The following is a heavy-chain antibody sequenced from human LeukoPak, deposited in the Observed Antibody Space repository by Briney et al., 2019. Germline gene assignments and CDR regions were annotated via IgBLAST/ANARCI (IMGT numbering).Heavy chain of an antibody. V-gene: IGHV3-48*02. J-gene: IGHJ4*02. CDR1: GFSFSSYS. CDR2: ISSSSGTI. CDR3: ARDRVVVTAVHYSDY. Sequence: PGGSLRPSCAASGFSFSSYSMNWVRQAPGKGLEWVSYISSSSGTIYYADSVKGRFTISRDNAKNSLFLQMNSLRDEDTAVYYCARDRVVVTAVHYSDYWGQGSLVTVSS. D-gene: IGHD2-21*02.